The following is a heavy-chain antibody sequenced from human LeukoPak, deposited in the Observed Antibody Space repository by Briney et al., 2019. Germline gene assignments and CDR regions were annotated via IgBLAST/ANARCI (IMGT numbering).Heavy chain of an antibody. J-gene: IGHJ4*02. Sequence: GASVKVSCKASGYTFTCYYMHWVRQAPRQGLEWMGRIIPILGIANYAQKSQGRVTITADKSTSTAYMELSSLRSEDTAVYYCARDHGPDYYDSSGYYSPFDYWGQGTLVTVSS. CDR1: GYTFTCYY. D-gene: IGHD3-22*01. CDR3: ARDHGPDYYDSSGYYSPFDY. CDR2: IIPILGIA. V-gene: IGHV1-69*04.